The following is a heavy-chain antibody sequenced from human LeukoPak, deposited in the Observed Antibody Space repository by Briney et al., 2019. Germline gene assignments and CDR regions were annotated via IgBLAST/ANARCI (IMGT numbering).Heavy chain of an antibody. CDR3: AKAPGGSGSYFYVSYYYYGMDV. CDR2: ISYDGSNK. D-gene: IGHD3-10*01. CDR1: GFTFSSYA. Sequence: GRSLRLSCAASGFTFSSYAMHWVRQAPGKGLVWVAVISYDGSNKYYADSVKGRFTISRDNSKNTLYLQMNSLRAEDTAVYYCAKAPGGSGSYFYVSYYYYGMDVWGKGTTVTVSS. V-gene: IGHV3-30*04. J-gene: IGHJ6*04.